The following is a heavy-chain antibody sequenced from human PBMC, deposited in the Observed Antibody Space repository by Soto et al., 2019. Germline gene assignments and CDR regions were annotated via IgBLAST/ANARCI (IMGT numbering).Heavy chain of an antibody. Sequence: SQTLSLTCAISGDSVSSNTASWNWIRQPPSRGLEWLGRTYFRSKWYNDYAVSVKSRIIINPDTSNNHFSLQLNSVTPEDTAVYFCAKEDNLGPKTGYAFDPWGQGIMVTVS. V-gene: IGHV6-1*01. CDR2: TYFRSKWYN. D-gene: IGHD5-12*01. J-gene: IGHJ5*02. CDR3: AKEDNLGPKTGYAFDP. CDR1: GDSVSSNTAS.